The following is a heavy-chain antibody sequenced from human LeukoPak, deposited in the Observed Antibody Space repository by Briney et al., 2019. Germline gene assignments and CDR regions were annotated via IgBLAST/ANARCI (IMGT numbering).Heavy chain of an antibody. J-gene: IGHJ3*02. V-gene: IGHV4-4*07. Sequence: KPSETLSLTCNVSGGSISDYYWSWIRQPAGRGLEWVGRIYTTGSTNYNPSLKSRVTMSVDTSKNQSSLNMTSVTAADTAMYYCAGDSNGDRAFDMWGQGTMVTVSP. CDR3: AGDSNGDRAFDM. CDR2: IYTTGST. D-gene: IGHD4-17*01. CDR1: GGSISDYY.